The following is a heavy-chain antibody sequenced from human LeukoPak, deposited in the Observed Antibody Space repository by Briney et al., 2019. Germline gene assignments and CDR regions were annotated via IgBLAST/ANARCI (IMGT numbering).Heavy chain of an antibody. CDR1: AFTFSNYV. J-gene: IGHJ3*02. D-gene: IGHD1-26*01. V-gene: IGHV3-11*01. CDR2: ISSSGSTI. CDR3: AREDRYSGSYYAFDI. Sequence: GGSLRLSCAASAFTFSNYVMSWVRQAPGKGLEWVPYISSSGSTIYYADSVKGRFTISRDNTKNSLYLQMNILRAEDTAVYYCAREDRYSGSYYAFDIWGQGTMVTVSS.